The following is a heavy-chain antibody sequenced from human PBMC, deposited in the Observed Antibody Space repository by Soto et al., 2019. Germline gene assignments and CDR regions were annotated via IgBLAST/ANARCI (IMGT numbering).Heavy chain of an antibody. Sequence: SVKVSCKASGGTFSSYAISWVRQAPGQGLEWMGGIIPIFGTANYAQKFQGRVTITADESTSTAYMELSSLRSEDTAVYYCARGGAYCSGGSCPPDYMDVWGKGTTVTFSS. CDR3: ARGGAYCSGGSCPPDYMDV. CDR2: IIPIFGTA. CDR1: GGTFSSYA. D-gene: IGHD2-15*01. V-gene: IGHV1-69*13. J-gene: IGHJ6*03.